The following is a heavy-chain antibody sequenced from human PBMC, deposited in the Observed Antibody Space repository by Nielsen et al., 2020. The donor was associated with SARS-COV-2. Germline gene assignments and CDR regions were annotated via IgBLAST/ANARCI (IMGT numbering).Heavy chain of an antibody. CDR3: ARGELAYCGGDCYLPGMDV. V-gene: IGHV4-4*07. CDR2: IYTSGST. CDR1: GGSISSYY. J-gene: IGHJ6*02. Sequence: SETLSLTCTVSGGSISSYYWSWIRQPAGKGLEWIGRIYTSGSTNYNPSLKSRVTMSVDTSKNQFSLKLSSVTAADTAVYYCARGELAYCGGDCYLPGMDVWGQGTMVTVSS. D-gene: IGHD2-21*02.